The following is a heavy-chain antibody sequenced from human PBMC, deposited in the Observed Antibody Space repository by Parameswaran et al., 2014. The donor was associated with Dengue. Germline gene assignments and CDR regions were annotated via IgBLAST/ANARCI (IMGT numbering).Heavy chain of an antibody. D-gene: IGHD6-13*01. CDR3: ATLAKIAAAGTFWFDP. Sequence: WVRQAPGQGLEWMGGFDPEDGETIYAQKFQGRVTMTEDTSTDTAYMELSSLRSEDTAVYYCATLAKIAAAGTFWFDPWGQGTLVTVSS. V-gene: IGHV1-24*01. J-gene: IGHJ5*02. CDR2: FDPEDGET.